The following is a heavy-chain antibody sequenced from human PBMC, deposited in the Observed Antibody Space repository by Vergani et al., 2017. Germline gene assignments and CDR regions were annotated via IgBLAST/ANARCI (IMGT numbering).Heavy chain of an antibody. CDR2: IYSGGST. CDR1: GFTVSSNY. Sequence: EVQLVESGGGLVQPGGSLRLSCAASGFTVSSNYMSWVRQAPGKGLEWVSVIYSGGSTYYADSVKGRFTISRDNSKNTLYLQMNSLRAEDTAVYYCASASPNEVVPAAFDYWGQGTLVTVSS. D-gene: IGHD2-2*01. CDR3: ASASPNEVVPAAFDY. J-gene: IGHJ4*02. V-gene: IGHV3-66*01.